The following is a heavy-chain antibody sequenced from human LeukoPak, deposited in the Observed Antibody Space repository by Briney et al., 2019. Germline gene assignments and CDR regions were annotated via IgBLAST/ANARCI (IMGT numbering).Heavy chain of an antibody. J-gene: IGHJ4*02. Sequence: SETLSLTCTVSGGSISSSSYYWGWIRQPPGKGLEWIGSIYYSGSTYYNPSLKSRVTISVDTSKNQFSLKLSSVTAADTAVYYCARDGIAVAGPHDYWGQGTLVTVSS. CDR1: GGSISSSSYY. CDR3: ARDGIAVAGPHDY. V-gene: IGHV4-39*07. D-gene: IGHD6-19*01. CDR2: IYYSGST.